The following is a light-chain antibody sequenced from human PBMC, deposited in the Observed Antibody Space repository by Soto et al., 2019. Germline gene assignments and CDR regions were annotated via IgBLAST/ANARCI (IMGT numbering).Light chain of an antibody. V-gene: IGLV1-44*01. CDR2: SNN. J-gene: IGLJ2*01. Sequence: QSVLTQPPSASGTPGQRVTISCSGSSSNIGSSTVTWYQQLPGTAPKLFIYSNNQRPSGVPDRFSGSKSGTSASLAISGLQSEDEADYYCAAWDDSLNGPVFGGGTQPTVL. CDR3: AAWDDSLNGPV. CDR1: SSNIGSST.